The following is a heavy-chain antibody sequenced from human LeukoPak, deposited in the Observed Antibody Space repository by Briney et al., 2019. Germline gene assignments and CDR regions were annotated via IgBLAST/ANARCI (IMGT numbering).Heavy chain of an antibody. Sequence: PGGSLRLSCAASGFSFSSYTMNWVGQAPGKGLEWVSSISSSSSYIYYADSVKGRFTISRDNAKNSLYLQMSSLRAEDTAVYYCARDQGYYDSSGFERAVVGMDVWGQGTTVTVSS. CDR3: ARDQGYYDSSGFERAVVGMDV. CDR2: ISSSSSYI. J-gene: IGHJ6*02. D-gene: IGHD3-22*01. V-gene: IGHV3-21*01. CDR1: GFSFSSYT.